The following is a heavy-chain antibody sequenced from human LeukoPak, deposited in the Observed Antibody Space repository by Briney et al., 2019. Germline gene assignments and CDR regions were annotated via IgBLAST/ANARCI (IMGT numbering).Heavy chain of an antibody. D-gene: IGHD3-9*01. CDR1: GFTFRSYS. Sequence: GGPLRPSCAASGFTFRSYSLNWVRQAPGKGLEWVSSISSSGAYIYYADSVKGRFTISRDNGKDSLYLQMNSLRDEDTAVYYCVRGTEYDILSGKNFGQFYFEYWGQGTLVTVSS. CDR2: ISSSGAYI. J-gene: IGHJ4*02. CDR3: VRGTEYDILSGKNFGQFYFEY. V-gene: IGHV3-21*01.